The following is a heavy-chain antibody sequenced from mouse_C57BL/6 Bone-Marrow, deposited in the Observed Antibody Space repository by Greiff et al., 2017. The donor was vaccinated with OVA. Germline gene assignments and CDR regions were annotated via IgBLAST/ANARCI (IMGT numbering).Heavy chain of an antibody. Sequence: VQLQQSGPVLARPGASVKMSCKTSGYTFTSYWMHWVKQRPGQGLEWIGAIYPGNSDTSYNQKFKGKAKLTAVTSASTAYMELSSLTNEDSAVYYCASAALRRGYYFDYWGQGTTLTVSS. D-gene: IGHD2-12*01. J-gene: IGHJ2*01. CDR3: ASAALRRGYYFDY. CDR1: GYTFTSYW. V-gene: IGHV1-5*01. CDR2: IYPGNSDT.